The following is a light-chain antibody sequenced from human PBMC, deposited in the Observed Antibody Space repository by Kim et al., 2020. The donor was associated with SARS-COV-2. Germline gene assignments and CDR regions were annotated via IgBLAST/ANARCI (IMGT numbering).Light chain of an antibody. J-gene: IGKJ2*03. CDR3: QQYYSTPPS. CDR1: QTVLYNSNNKNY. CDR2: WAS. Sequence: DIVMTQSPDSLAVSLGERATLNCKSSQTVLYNSNNKNYLAWYQQKPGQAPKMLIYWASIRESGVSDRFSGSGSETDFNLTISSLQAEDVAVYYCQQYYSTPPSFGQGTKLEI. V-gene: IGKV4-1*01.